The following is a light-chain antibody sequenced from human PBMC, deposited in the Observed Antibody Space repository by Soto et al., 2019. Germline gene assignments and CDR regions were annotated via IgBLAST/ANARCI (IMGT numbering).Light chain of an antibody. Sequence: VLTQPRSASGTPGQRVTISCSGSSSNIDSNTVTWYQQLPGTAPKLVIYSNYDRPSGVPDRFSGSTSGIAASLVIRALQSEEEADYYCAAWDDILNGYVFGGGTKVTVL. CDR1: SSNIDSNT. V-gene: IGLV1-44*01. J-gene: IGLJ1*01. CDR2: SNY. CDR3: AAWDDILNGYV.